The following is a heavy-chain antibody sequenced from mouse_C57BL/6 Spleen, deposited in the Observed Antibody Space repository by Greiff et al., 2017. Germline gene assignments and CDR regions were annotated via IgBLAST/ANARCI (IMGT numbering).Heavy chain of an antibody. J-gene: IGHJ2*01. CDR3: VRHRDDGPFDY. CDR2: IRSKSNNYAT. CDR1: GFSFNTYA. Sequence: EVQVVESGGGLVQPKGSLKLSCAASGFSFNTYAMNWVRQAPGKGLEWVARIRSKSNNYATYYADSVKDRFTISRDDSESMLYLQMNNLKTEDTAMYYCVRHRDDGPFDYWGQGTTLTVSS. V-gene: IGHV10-1*01. D-gene: IGHD2-3*01.